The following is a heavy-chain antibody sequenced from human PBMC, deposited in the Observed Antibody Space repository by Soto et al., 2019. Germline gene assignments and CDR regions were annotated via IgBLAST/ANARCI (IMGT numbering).Heavy chain of an antibody. CDR3: ARGRGSRDH. CDR1: GYTFTSYD. D-gene: IGHD6-6*01. CDR2: IDPNRGNT. Sequence: QVQLVQSGAEVKKPGASVKVSCKASGYTFTSYDINWVRQAPGQGLEWMGWIDPNRGNTDYAQKFQGRVTMTRNTSTSTAYMELSSLTSDVTAVYYCARGRGSRDHWGQGTLITVSS. V-gene: IGHV1-8*01. J-gene: IGHJ4*02.